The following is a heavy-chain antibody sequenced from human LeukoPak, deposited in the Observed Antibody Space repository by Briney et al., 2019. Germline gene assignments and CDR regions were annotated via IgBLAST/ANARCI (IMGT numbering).Heavy chain of an antibody. V-gene: IGHV1-2*02. Sequence: ASVKVSCKASGYTFTGYYMHWVRQAPGQGLEWMGWINPNSGGTNYAQKFQGRVTMTRDTSISTAYMELSRLRSDDTAVYYCARDLGVQLPPNWFDPWGQGTLVTVSS. CDR1: GYTFTGYY. CDR2: INPNSGGT. D-gene: IGHD5-18*01. CDR3: ARDLGVQLPPNWFDP. J-gene: IGHJ5*02.